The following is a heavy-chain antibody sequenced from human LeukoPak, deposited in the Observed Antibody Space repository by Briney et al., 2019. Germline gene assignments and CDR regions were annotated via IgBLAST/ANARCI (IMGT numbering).Heavy chain of an antibody. CDR3: ARDGAGVGATRTPNAPYYMDV. CDR1: GYTFTSYG. V-gene: IGHV1-18*01. D-gene: IGHD1-26*01. CDR2: ISAYNGNT. J-gene: IGHJ6*03. Sequence: GASVKVSCKASGYTFTSYGISWVRQAPGQGLEWMGWISAYNGNTNYAQKLQGRVTMTTDTSTSTAYMELRSLRSDDTAVYYCARDGAGVGATRTPNAPYYMDVWGKGTTVTVSS.